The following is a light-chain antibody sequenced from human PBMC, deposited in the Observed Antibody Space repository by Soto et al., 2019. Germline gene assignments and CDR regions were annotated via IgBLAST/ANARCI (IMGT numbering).Light chain of an antibody. CDR3: QQYGNSPT. CDR2: GAS. CDR1: QSVSSNY. V-gene: IGKV3-20*01. Sequence: ASQSVSSNYLAWYQQKPGQAPRLLFYGASSRATAIPDRFSASGSGTDFTLTIRRLEPEDFAVYYCQQYGNSPTFGQGTKVDIK. J-gene: IGKJ1*01.